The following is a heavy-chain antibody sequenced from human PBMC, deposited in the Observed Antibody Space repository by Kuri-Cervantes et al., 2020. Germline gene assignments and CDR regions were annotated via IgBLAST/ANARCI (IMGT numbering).Heavy chain of an antibody. Sequence: SETLSLTCAVSGYSISSDYYWGWIRQPPGKVLERMGSIYHSGSTYYNPSLKSRVTISVDTSKNQFSMKLSSVTAADTAVYYCARTNYYGPGLFYKNNWLDPWGQGNLVTVSS. CDR1: GYSISSDYY. D-gene: IGHD3-10*01. J-gene: IGHJ5*02. CDR2: IYHSGST. V-gene: IGHV4-38-2*01. CDR3: ARTNYYGPGLFYKNNWLDP.